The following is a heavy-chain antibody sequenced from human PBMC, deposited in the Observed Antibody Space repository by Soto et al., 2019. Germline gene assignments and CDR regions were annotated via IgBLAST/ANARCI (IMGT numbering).Heavy chain of an antibody. Sequence: LVESGGGLVHPGESLRLSCEGSGLRFSDHSMNWVRQAPGNGLHWISYISSIGDITYYADSVKGRFTVSRDNANNALFLQMNSLRDDDTATYSCARLPKGSLVTAWGQGARVTVSS. CDR1: GLRFSDHS. D-gene: IGHD2-21*02. CDR2: ISSIGDIT. V-gene: IGHV3-48*02. J-gene: IGHJ4*02. CDR3: ARLPKGSLVTA.